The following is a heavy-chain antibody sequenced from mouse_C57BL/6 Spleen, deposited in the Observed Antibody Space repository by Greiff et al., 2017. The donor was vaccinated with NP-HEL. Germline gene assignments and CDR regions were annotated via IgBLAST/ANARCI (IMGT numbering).Heavy chain of an antibody. D-gene: IGHD4-1*01. CDR1: GYTFTSYW. J-gene: IGHJ1*03. CDR2: IHPNSGST. V-gene: IGHV1-64*01. CDR3: ARRANWGSYWYFDV. Sequence: QVQLQQPGAELVKPGASVKLSCKASGYTFTSYWMHWVKQRPGQGLEWIGMIHPNSGSTNYNEKFKSKATLTVDKSSSTAYMQLSSLTSEDSAVYYCARRANWGSYWYFDVWGTGTTVTVSS.